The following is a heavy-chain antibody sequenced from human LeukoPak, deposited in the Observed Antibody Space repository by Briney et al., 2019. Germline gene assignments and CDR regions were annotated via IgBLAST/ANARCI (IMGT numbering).Heavy chain of an antibody. CDR3: ARATQYYDILTGYSKGEFDY. CDR2: INPNSGGT. CDR1: GYTFTGYY. J-gene: IGHJ4*02. D-gene: IGHD3-9*01. V-gene: IGHV1-2*02. Sequence: ASVKVSCKASGYTFTGYYMHWVRQAPGQGLEWMGWINPNSGGTNYAQKFQGRVTMTRDTSISTAYMELSRLGSDDTAVYYCARATQYYDILTGYSKGEFDYWGQGTLVTVSS.